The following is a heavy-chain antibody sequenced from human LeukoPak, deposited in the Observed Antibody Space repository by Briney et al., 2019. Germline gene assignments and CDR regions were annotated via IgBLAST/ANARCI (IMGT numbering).Heavy chain of an antibody. CDR1: GGSFSGYY. Sequence: SETLSLTCAIYGGSFSGYYWSWIRQPAGKGLEWIGRIYTSGSNNYNPSLKSRVTMSVDTSKNQFSLKLSSVTAADTAMYYCAREVADYGGYYYYHYMDVWGKGTTVTISS. CDR2: IYTSGSN. J-gene: IGHJ6*03. D-gene: IGHD4-23*01. CDR3: AREVADYGGYYYYHYMDV. V-gene: IGHV4-4*07.